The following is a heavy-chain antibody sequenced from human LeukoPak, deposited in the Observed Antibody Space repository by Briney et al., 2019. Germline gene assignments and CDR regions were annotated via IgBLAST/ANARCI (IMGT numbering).Heavy chain of an antibody. V-gene: IGHV3-23*01. Sequence: GGSLRLSCAASEFTFNNYAMSWVRQAPGKGLEWVSAISGSGGATYYADSVKGRFTISRDNSKNTLYLQMNSLRAEDTALYYCASLDYFDSSDYGDYWGQGTLVTVSS. J-gene: IGHJ4*02. D-gene: IGHD3-22*01. CDR3: ASLDYFDSSDYGDY. CDR1: EFTFNNYA. CDR2: ISGSGGAT.